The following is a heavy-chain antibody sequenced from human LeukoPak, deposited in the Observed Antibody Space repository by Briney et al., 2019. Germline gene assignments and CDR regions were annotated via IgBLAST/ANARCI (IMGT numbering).Heavy chain of an antibody. J-gene: IGHJ4*02. Sequence: PGGSLRLSCAASGFTFSNYGMDWVRQAPGKGLEWVSGIAGSGGIFYADSVKGRFAIPRDNSKNTLHLQMSSLRAEDTAIYYCARGYSSGDTSMDYWGRGTLVTVSS. CDR1: GFTFSNYG. D-gene: IGHD5-18*01. CDR3: ARGYSSGDTSMDY. V-gene: IGHV3-23*01. CDR2: IAGSGGI.